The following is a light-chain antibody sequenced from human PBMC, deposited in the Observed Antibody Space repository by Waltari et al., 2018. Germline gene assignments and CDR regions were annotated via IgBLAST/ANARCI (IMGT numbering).Light chain of an antibody. CDR1: SSDVGGYKY. J-gene: IGLJ2*01. V-gene: IGLV2-14*01. Sequence: QSALTQPASVSGSPGQSITISCTGTSSDVGGYKYVSWYQQHPGKAPKLMIYDVSNRPSGVSNRFSVSKSGNTASLTISGLQAEDEADYYCSSYTSSSVVFGGGTKLTVL. CDR2: DVS. CDR3: SSYTSSSVV.